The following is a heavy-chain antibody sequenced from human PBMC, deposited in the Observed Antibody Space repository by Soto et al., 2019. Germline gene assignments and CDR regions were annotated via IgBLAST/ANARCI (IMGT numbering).Heavy chain of an antibody. D-gene: IGHD2-15*01. CDR1: GFTFSSYW. CDR3: ARHGRSSLPSDCSGGRCYFGAFDI. V-gene: IGHV3-74*01. J-gene: IGHJ3*02. CDR2: INSDGSST. Sequence: GGSLRLSCAASGFTFSSYWMHWVRQAPGKGLVWVSRINSDGSSTSYADFVKGRFTISRDNAKNTLYLQMNSLRAEDTAVYYCARHGRSSLPSDCSGGRCYFGAFDIWGQGTMVTVSS.